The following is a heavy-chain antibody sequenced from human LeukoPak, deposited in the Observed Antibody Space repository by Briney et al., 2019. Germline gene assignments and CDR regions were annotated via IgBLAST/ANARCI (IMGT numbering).Heavy chain of an antibody. V-gene: IGHV3-33*01. Sequence: GGSLRLSCAASGFTFSTYGMHWVRQAPGKGLEWVAIIWYDGSTKYYADSVKGRFTISRDNSKNTLYLQMNSLRAEDTAVYYCAREMATTYFDYWGQGTLVTVSS. CDR2: IWYDGSTK. CDR1: GFTFSTYG. J-gene: IGHJ4*02. CDR3: AREMATTYFDY. D-gene: IGHD5-24*01.